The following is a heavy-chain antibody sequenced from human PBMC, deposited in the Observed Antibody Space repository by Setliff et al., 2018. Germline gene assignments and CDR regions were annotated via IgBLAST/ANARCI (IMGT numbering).Heavy chain of an antibody. CDR1: GFTFRSYG. V-gene: IGHV3-30*02. CDR3: AKDQGGCSYGNDAFDI. D-gene: IGHD5-18*01. Sequence: GGSLRLSCAASGFTFRSYGIHWVRQAPGKGLEWVASIRNDGSNKYYADSVKGRFTISRDNSKNTLYLEMNSLRAEDTAVYYCAKDQGGCSYGNDAFDIWGQGTKVTVSS. J-gene: IGHJ3*02. CDR2: IRNDGSNK.